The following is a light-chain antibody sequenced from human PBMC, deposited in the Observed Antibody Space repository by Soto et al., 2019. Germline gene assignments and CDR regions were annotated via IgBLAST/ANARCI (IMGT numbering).Light chain of an antibody. CDR1: QTISRW. J-gene: IGKJ1*01. CDR2: DGF. CDR3: QQYHTSWT. Sequence: DMQMTQSPSTLSASVGDRVPITCRASQTISRWLAWDQQKPGKAPNLLIHDGFSLESGVPSRFSGSGSGTEFTLTITSLQPDDFATYYCQQYHTSWTFGQGTKVDIK. V-gene: IGKV1-5*01.